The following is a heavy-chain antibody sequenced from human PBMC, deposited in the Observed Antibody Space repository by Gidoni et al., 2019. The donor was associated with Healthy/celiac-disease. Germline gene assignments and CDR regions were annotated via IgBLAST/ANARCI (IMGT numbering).Heavy chain of an antibody. J-gene: IGHJ6*02. CDR3: AREYGVAAPKSKLGYYYYYGMDV. D-gene: IGHD6-13*01. CDR2: ISSSISYI. Sequence: EVQLVESGGGLVKPGGSLRLSCAASGFTFSSYSMNWVRQAPGKGLEWVSSISSSISYIYYADSVKGRFTISRDNAKNSLYLQMNSLRAEDTAVYYCAREYGVAAPKSKLGYYYYYGMDVWGQGTTVTVSS. CDR1: GFTFSSYS. V-gene: IGHV3-21*01.